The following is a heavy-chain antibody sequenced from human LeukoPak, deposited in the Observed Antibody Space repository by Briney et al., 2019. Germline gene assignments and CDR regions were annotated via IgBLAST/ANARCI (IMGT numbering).Heavy chain of an antibody. Sequence: QTGGSLRLSCAASGFTFSSFWMHWVRQAPGKGLVWVSRIKSDGSTNYADSVKGRFTISRDNAKNTVSLRMNSLRVEDTGVYYCARAPSEIGGYYPEYFRHWGQGTLVTVSS. CDR3: ARAPSEIGGYYPEYFRH. V-gene: IGHV3-74*01. D-gene: IGHD3-22*01. J-gene: IGHJ1*01. CDR1: GFTFSSFW. CDR2: IKSDGST.